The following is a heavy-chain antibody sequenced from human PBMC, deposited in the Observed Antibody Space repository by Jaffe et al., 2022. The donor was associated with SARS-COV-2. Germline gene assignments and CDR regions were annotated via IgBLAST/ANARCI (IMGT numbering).Heavy chain of an antibody. D-gene: IGHD3-10*01. J-gene: IGHJ5*02. CDR3: ARAAYGSGSYYNWFDP. Sequence: QVQLVQSGAEVKKPGASVKVSCKASGYTFTSYYMHWVRQAPGQGLEWMGIINPSGGSTSYAQKFQGRVTMTRDTSTSTVYMELSSLRSEDTAVYYCARAAYGSGSYYNWFDPWGQGTLVTVSS. CDR2: INPSGGST. V-gene: IGHV1-46*01. CDR1: GYTFTSYY.